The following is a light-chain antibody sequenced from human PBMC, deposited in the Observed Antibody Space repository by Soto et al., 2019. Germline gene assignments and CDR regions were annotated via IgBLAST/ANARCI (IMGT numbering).Light chain of an antibody. J-gene: IGKJ2*01. Sequence: DIQMTQSPSSLSASVGDRVTITCRASQSISSYLNWYQQKPGKAPKLLIYAASSLQSGVPSRFSGSGSGTDFTLTISSLQPEDFATYYCQQSYSHPLYTFGQGTKLEIK. V-gene: IGKV1-39*01. CDR1: QSISSY. CDR2: AAS. CDR3: QQSYSHPLYT.